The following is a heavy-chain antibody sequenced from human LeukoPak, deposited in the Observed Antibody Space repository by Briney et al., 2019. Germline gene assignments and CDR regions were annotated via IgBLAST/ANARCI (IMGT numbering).Heavy chain of an antibody. CDR2: IYPGDSDT. Sequence: GESLTISCKGSGYSFTSYWIGWLRQMPGKGLEWMGIIYPGDSDTRYSPSFQGQVTISADKSISTAYLQWSSLKASDTAMYYCARRTRPDYYGEGFDPWGQGTLVTVSS. D-gene: IGHD3-10*01. J-gene: IGHJ5*02. CDR1: GYSFTSYW. CDR3: ARRTRPDYYGEGFDP. V-gene: IGHV5-51*01.